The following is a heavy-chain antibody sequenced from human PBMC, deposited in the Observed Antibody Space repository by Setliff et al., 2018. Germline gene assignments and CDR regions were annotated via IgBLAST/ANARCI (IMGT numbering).Heavy chain of an antibody. CDR3: ARWNGSGYFYY. Sequence: SVKVSCKASGDTFSNYGLTWVRQAPGQGLVWMGRIIPILETTNYAQNFQGRVSITADESTRTAYMELSRLTFEDTAVYYCARWNGSGYFYYWGQGTWVTVSS. V-gene: IGHV1-69*11. CDR2: IIPILETT. J-gene: IGHJ4*02. CDR1: GDTFSNYG. D-gene: IGHD3-3*01.